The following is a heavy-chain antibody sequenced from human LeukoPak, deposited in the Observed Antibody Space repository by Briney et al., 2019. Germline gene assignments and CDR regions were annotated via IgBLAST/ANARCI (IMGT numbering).Heavy chain of an antibody. V-gene: IGHV3-30*02. D-gene: IGHD2-2*01. CDR3: AKDRVVVPAAMLGY. CDR2: MQYDGSIK. CDR1: GFTFSTYG. J-gene: IGHJ4*02. Sequence: GGSLRLSCAASGFTFSTYGMHWVRQAPGKGLEWVAFMQYDGSIKYYADSVKGRFTISRDNSKSTLYLQMNSLRGEDTAVYYCAKDRVVVPAAMLGYWGQGTLVTVSS.